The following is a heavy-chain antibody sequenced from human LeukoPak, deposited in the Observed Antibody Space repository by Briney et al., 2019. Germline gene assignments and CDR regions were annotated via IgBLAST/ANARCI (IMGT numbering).Heavy chain of an antibody. J-gene: IGHJ6*03. CDR2: IYTSGST. D-gene: IGHD1-26*01. CDR3: ARVRGSSGSYEYSHYMDV. CDR1: GGSISYFY. V-gene: IGHV4-4*07. Sequence: PSETLSLTCTVSGGSISYFYWSWIRQPAGKGLEWIGRIYTSGSTNYNPSLKSRVTMSVDTSKKQFSLKLSSVTAADTAVYYCARVRGSSGSYEYSHYMDVWGKGTTVTISS.